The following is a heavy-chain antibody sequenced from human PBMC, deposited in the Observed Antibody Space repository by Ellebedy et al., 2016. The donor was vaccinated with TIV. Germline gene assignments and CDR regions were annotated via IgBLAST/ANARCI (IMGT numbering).Heavy chain of an antibody. CDR2: INPNSGGT. D-gene: IGHD3-10*01. J-gene: IGHJ4*02. CDR1: GYTFTDYY. CDR3: ATGGDYYGSGSIFDY. V-gene: IGHV1-2*04. Sequence: ASVKVSCKASGYTFTDYYMHWVRQAPGQGLEWMGWINPNSGGTNYAQKFQGWVTMTRDTSISTAYMELSSLRSEDTAVYYCATGGDYYGSGSIFDYWGQGTLVTVSS.